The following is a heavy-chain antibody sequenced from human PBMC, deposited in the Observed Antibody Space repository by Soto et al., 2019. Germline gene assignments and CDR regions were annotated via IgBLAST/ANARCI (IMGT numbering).Heavy chain of an antibody. CDR1: GGTFNTYP. Sequence: QVQLVQSGAEVKKPGSSVKVSCKTSGGTFNTYPISWVRQAPGQGLEWMGTIIPILDIANYAQKFQGRVTITAYKSTSTAYMELSSLESEDTAVYYCASGQRGVVGAPAALDYWGQGTLVTVSS. V-gene: IGHV1-69*02. D-gene: IGHD3-16*02. CDR3: ASGQRGVVGAPAALDY. J-gene: IGHJ4*02. CDR2: IIPILDIA.